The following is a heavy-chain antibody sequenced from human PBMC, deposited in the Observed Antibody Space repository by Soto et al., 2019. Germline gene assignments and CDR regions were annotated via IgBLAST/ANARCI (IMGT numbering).Heavy chain of an antibody. D-gene: IGHD3-10*01. V-gene: IGHV4-59*12. CDR3: ARGQRKGAITAWFDY. CDR2: IYYSGST. J-gene: IGHJ4*02. Sequence: SETLSLTCTVSGGSISSYYWSWIRQPPGKGLEWIGYIYYSGSTNYNPSLKSRVTISVDTSKNQFSLRLTSVTAADTAAYYCARGQRKGAITAWFDYWGQGTLVTVSS. CDR1: GGSISSYY.